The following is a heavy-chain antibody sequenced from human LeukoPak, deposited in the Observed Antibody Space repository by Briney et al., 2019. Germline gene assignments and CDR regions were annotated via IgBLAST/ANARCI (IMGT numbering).Heavy chain of an antibody. Sequence: SETLSLTCTVSGASISSTSYYWGWIRQPPWKGLEWIGSIYYTGSTYYNPSLKSRVTISVDTSKNQFSLKLSSVTAADTVVYYCAITYYYDSSGYSRQTTVDYWGQGTLVTVSS. J-gene: IGHJ4*02. CDR3: AITYYYDSSGYSRQTTVDY. D-gene: IGHD3-22*01. V-gene: IGHV4-39*01. CDR1: GASISSTSYY. CDR2: IYYTGST.